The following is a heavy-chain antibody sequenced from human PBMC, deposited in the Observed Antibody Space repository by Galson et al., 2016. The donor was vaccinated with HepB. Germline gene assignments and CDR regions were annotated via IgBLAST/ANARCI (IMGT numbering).Heavy chain of an antibody. J-gene: IGHJ6*04. D-gene: IGHD1-7*01. Sequence: SETLSPTCTVSGGSISGSYWSWIRQPPGKGLEWIGYIHYSGSTNYNPSLKRRVTMSLDTSKNHFSLNLSSVTAADTAVYYCARGWELELRMDDWGKGTTVTVSS. CDR1: GGSISGSY. CDR3: ARGWELELRMDD. CDR2: IHYSGST. V-gene: IGHV4-59*01.